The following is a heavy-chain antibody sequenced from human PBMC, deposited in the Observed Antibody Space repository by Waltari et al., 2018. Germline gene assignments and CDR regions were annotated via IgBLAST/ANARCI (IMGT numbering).Heavy chain of an antibody. CDR3: ARGGGSSWTNWFDP. CDR2: IYYSGST. CDR1: GGSISSHY. J-gene: IGHJ5*02. V-gene: IGHV4-59*11. D-gene: IGHD6-13*01. Sequence: QVQLQESGPGLVKPSETLSLTCTVSGGSISSHYWSWIRQPPGKGLEWIGYIYYSGSTNYNPSLKSRVTISVDTSKNQFSRKLSSVTAADTAVYYCARGGGSSWTNWFDPWGQGTLVTVSS.